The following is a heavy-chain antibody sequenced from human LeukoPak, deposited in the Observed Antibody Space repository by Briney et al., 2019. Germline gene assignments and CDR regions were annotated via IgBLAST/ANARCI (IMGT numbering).Heavy chain of an antibody. CDR3: ANDDGSGSYFWYSDY. D-gene: IGHD3-10*01. V-gene: IGHV3-23*01. CDR2: ISGSGGST. J-gene: IGHJ4*02. CDR1: GFTFSSYA. Sequence: GGSLRLSCAASGFTFSSYAMSWVRQAPGKGLEWVSAISGSGGSTYYADSVKGRFTISRDNSKNTLYLQMNSLRAEDTAVYYCANDDGSGSYFWYSDYWGQGTLVTVSS.